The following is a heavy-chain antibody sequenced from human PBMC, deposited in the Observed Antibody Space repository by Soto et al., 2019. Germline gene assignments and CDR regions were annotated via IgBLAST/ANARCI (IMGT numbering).Heavy chain of an antibody. D-gene: IGHD1-26*01. CDR3: ASFFDLVGATRFDY. CDR1: GGSISSSSYY. CDR2: IYYSGST. J-gene: IGHJ4*02. Sequence: SETLSLTCTVSGGSISSSSYYWGWIRQPPGKGLEWIGSIYYSGSTYYNPSLKSRVTISVDTSKNQFSLKLSSVTAADTAVYSCASFFDLVGATRFDYWGQGTLVTVSS. V-gene: IGHV4-39*07.